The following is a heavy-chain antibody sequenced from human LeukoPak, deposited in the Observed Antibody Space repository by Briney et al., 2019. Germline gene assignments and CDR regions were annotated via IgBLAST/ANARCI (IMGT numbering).Heavy chain of an antibody. D-gene: IGHD3-10*01. CDR1: GYTFPSHG. CDR3: ARGNYGALDF. CDR2: INPYNGNT. J-gene: IGHJ3*01. V-gene: IGHV1-18*01. Sequence: ASVEVSCKTSGYTFPSHGIAWVRQAAGQGLEWLGWINPYNGNTYYAQKVQGTVTMTTDTSATTAYMELRSLRSDDTAVYYCARGNYGALDFWGQGTMVTVSS.